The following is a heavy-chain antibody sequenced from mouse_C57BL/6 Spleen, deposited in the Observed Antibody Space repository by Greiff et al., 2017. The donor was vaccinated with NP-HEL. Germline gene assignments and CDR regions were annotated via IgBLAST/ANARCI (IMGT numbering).Heavy chain of an antibody. Sequence: QVQLQQPGAELVRPGSSVKLSCKASGYTFTSYWMDWVKQRPGQGLEWIGNIYPSDSETHYNQKFKDKATLTVDKSSSTAYMQLSSLTSEDSAVYDCARREGYSSWFAYWGQGTLVTVSA. D-gene: IGHD2-12*01. CDR1: GYTFTSYW. J-gene: IGHJ3*01. CDR2: IYPSDSET. V-gene: IGHV1-61*01. CDR3: ARREGYSSWFAY.